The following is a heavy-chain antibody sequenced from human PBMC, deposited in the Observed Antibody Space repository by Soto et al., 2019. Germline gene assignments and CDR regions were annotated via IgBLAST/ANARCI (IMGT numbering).Heavy chain of an antibody. V-gene: IGHV4-59*01. D-gene: IGHD6-19*01. Sequence: QVQLQESGPGLVKPSETLSLTCTVSGGSISSYYWSWIRQPQGQGLEWIGYIYYSGRTNDNPSLKSRVTISVDTSKNQFSLKLSSVTAVDTAVYYCAREDSSGWYYYWGQGTLVTVSS. CDR1: GGSISSYY. CDR2: IYYSGRT. CDR3: AREDSSGWYYY. J-gene: IGHJ4*02.